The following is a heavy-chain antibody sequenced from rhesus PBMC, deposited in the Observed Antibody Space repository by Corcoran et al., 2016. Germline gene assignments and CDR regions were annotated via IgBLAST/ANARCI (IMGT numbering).Heavy chain of an antibody. CDR2: IYLDDSK. CDR1: GFSLRTTGPG. V-gene: IGHV2-95*01. CDR3: ARVQESWTRGFDY. D-gene: IGHD3-3*01. J-gene: IGHJ4*01. Sequence: QVTLKESGPALVKPTQTLTLTCTFSGFSLRTTGPGVGCIRQPPGKALEWLASIYLDDSKYYRTALKSKLTISKDTSKNQVVLTMTNMDPVDTATYYCARVQESWTRGFDYWGQGVLVTVSS.